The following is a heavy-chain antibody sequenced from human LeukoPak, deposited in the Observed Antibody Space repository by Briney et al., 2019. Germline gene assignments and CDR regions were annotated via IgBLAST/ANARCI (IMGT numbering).Heavy chain of an antibody. D-gene: IGHD2-15*01. CDR1: GASITNFY. Sequence: SETLSLTCTVSGASITNFYWNWIRQPPGKGLEWIGYIFHSGNTDYNPSLKSRVTMSLDTSKNQFSLKLTSVTSTDTAIYYCARVPMVVVARGAFDMWGQGTMVTVSS. V-gene: IGHV4-59*01. CDR2: IFHSGNT. J-gene: IGHJ3*02. CDR3: ARVPMVVVARGAFDM.